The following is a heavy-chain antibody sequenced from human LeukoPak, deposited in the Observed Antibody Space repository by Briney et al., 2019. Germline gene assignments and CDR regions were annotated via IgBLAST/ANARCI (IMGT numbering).Heavy chain of an antibody. V-gene: IGHV1-46*01. D-gene: IGHD1-26*01. CDR3: ARVPPIVGGLNWFDP. J-gene: IGHJ5*02. CDR1: GYTFTSYY. Sequence: ASVKVSCKASGYTFTSYYMHWVRQAPGQGLEWMGIIYPSGGSTSYAQKFQGRVTITADESTSTAYMELSSLRSEDTAVYYCARVPPIVGGLNWFDPWGQGTLVTVSS. CDR2: IYPSGGST.